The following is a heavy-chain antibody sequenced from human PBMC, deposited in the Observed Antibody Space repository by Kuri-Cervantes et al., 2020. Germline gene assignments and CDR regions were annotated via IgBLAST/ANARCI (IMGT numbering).Heavy chain of an antibody. D-gene: IGHD3-10*01. CDR3: ARGGGRELDWFDP. J-gene: IGHJ5*02. Sequence: GESLKISCAGSGFDFSDYYMSWIRQAPGKGLEWISYVSKTSTTIYYADSVKGRFTISRDNAKNSLYLQMNSLRAEDTAVYYCARGGGRELDWFDPWGQGTLVTVSS. V-gene: IGHV3-11*01. CDR2: VSKTSTTI. CDR1: GFDFSDYY.